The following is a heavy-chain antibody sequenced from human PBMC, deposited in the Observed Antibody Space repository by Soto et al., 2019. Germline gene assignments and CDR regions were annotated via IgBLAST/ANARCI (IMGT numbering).Heavy chain of an antibody. V-gene: IGHV1-2*02. CDR2: INPKCGGT. CDR3: AKAPNVVVVPAATGGMDV. D-gene: IGHD2-2*01. J-gene: IGHJ6*02. CDR1: GYPFTDYY. Sequence: ASVKVPCKASGYPFTDYYMHWVRRARGQGLEWMGWINPKCGGTKYAQKFQGRITMTRVTSISTAYMDLSSLRSDATALYYCAKAPNVVVVPAATGGMDVWGQGSTVTVSS.